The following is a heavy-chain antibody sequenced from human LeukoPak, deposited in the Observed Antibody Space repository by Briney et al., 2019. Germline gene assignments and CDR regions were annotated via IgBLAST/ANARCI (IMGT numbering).Heavy chain of an antibody. Sequence: PSETLSLTCTVSGGSISTYYRSWIRQPAGKGLEWIGRIYTSGSTNYNPSLKSRVTMSVGTSKNQFSLKLSSLTAADTAVYYRARESGLWPKYNYGMDVWGQGTTVTVSS. CDR3: ARESGLWPKYNYGMDV. J-gene: IGHJ6*02. V-gene: IGHV4-4*07. CDR2: IYTSGST. CDR1: GGSISTYY. D-gene: IGHD2-8*02.